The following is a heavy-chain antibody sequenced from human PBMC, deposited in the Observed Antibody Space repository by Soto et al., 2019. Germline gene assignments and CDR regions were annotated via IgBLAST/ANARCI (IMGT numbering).Heavy chain of an antibody. CDR1: GGTSRSLS. Sequence: QVQLVQSGAEVKKPGSSVKVSCKSSGGTSRSLSITWVRQSPGQGLEWMGGITPLFGIPNYPQKFQGRLTITADTHTGTAAFELRSLRSEHPAVYYCARDTLSAGGWLDNWGRGTLFTVSS. V-gene: IGHV1-69*17. CDR2: ITPLFGIP. CDR3: ARDTLSAGGWLDN. D-gene: IGHD2-15*01. J-gene: IGHJ5*02.